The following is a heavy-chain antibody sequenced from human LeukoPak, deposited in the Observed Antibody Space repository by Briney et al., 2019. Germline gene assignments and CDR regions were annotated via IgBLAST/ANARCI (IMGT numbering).Heavy chain of an antibody. Sequence: SETLSLTCTVSGDSIRRYYWSWIRQPAGKGLEWIGHFYTSGSTIYNPSLKSRVTMSADTSKNHVSLRLSSVTPADTAVYYCARGGGGWYGDAFDVWGQGTVVTVSS. V-gene: IGHV4-4*07. CDR1: GDSIRRYY. J-gene: IGHJ3*01. CDR2: FYTSGST. D-gene: IGHD6-19*01. CDR3: ARGGGGWYGDAFDV.